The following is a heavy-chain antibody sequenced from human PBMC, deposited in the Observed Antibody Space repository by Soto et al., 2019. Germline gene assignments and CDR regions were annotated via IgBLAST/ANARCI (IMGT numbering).Heavy chain of an antibody. CDR3: ARLPLRYYRGYFDY. J-gene: IGHJ4*02. CDR2: IYYSGST. CDR1: GGSISSYY. D-gene: IGHD3-9*01. V-gene: IGHV4-59*08. Sequence: QVQLQESGPGLVKPSETLSLTCTVSGGSISSYYWSWIRQPPGKGLEWIGYIYYSGSTNYNPSLKRRVTISVDTSKNQFSLKLSSVTAADTAVYYCARLPLRYYRGYFDYWGQGTLVTVSS.